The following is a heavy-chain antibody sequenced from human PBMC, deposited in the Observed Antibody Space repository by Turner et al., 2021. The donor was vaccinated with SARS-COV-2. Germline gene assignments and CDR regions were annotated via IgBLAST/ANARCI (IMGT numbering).Heavy chain of an antibody. D-gene: IGHD3-3*02. Sequence: EVQLVESGGGLVQPGGSLRLSCAASGVTVSSNYMSWVRQAAGKGLEWVSVIYSGGSTFYADSVKGRFTISRHNSKNTLYLQMNSLRAEDTAVYYGARDLLAYGMDVWGQGTTVTVSS. V-gene: IGHV3-53*04. CDR2: IYSGGST. J-gene: IGHJ6*02. CDR3: ARDLLAYGMDV. CDR1: GVTVSSNY.